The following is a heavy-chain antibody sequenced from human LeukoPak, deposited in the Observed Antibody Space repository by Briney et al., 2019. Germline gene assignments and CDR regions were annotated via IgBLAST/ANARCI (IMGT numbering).Heavy chain of an antibody. Sequence: ASVKVSCKASGGTFSRYAISWVRQDPGQGLEWMGGIIPIFGTANYAQKFQGRVTITADESTSTAYMELSSLRSEDTAVYYCAIRYCSGGSCYGLDYWGQGTLVTVSS. D-gene: IGHD2-15*01. CDR1: GGTFSRYA. V-gene: IGHV1-69*13. J-gene: IGHJ4*02. CDR2: IIPIFGTA. CDR3: AIRYCSGGSCYGLDY.